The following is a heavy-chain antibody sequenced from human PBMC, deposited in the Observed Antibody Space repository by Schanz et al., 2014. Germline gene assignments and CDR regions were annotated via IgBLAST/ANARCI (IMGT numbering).Heavy chain of an antibody. V-gene: IGHV3-66*01. D-gene: IGHD4-17*01. CDR2: SASGGNT. J-gene: IGHJ3*02. CDR1: GFSVGNKY. CDR3: ARKMKLGVYGGKGHDSLDI. Sequence: EVQLVESGGGLVQPGGSLRLSCAASGFSVGNKYMNWVRQAPGKGLEWVSAISASGGNTYYADSVKGRFTISRDNSKNTLYLQMNTLRAEDTAVYYCARKMKLGVYGGKGHDSLDIWGQGTMVTVSS.